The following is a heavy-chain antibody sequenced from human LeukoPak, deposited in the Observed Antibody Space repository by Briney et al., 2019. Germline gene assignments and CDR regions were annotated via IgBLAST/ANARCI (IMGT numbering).Heavy chain of an antibody. J-gene: IGHJ4*02. V-gene: IGHV1-46*01. CDR3: ARDQEGFDY. CDR2: INPSGGST. CDR1: GYTFTSYY. Sequence: GASVTVSCKASGYTFTSYYMHWVRQAPGQGLEWMGIINPSGGSTSYAQKFQGRVTVTRDTSTSTVHMELSGLRSEDTAVYYCARDQEGFDYWGRGTLVTVSS.